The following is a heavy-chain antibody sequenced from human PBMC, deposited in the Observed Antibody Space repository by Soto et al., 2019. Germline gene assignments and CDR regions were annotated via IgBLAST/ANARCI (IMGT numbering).Heavy chain of an antibody. CDR3: ARHNYGSGSTYFDY. CDR1: GGSISSYY. CDR2: IYYSGST. D-gene: IGHD3-10*01. Sequence: QVQLQESGPGLVKPSETLSLTCTVSGGSISSYYWSWIRQPPGKGLEWIGYIYYSGSTNYNPFLKSRVTISVDTSKTQCSLKLNSMIAADTAVYYCARHNYGSGSTYFDYWGQGTLVTVSS. V-gene: IGHV4-59*08. J-gene: IGHJ4*02.